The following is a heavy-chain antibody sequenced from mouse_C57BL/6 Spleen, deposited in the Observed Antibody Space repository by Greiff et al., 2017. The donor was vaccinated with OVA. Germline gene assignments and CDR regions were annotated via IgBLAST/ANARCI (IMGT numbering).Heavy chain of an antibody. CDR2: IYPGSGNT. Sequence: VQLQQSGAELVRPGASVKLSCKASGYTFTDYYINWVKQRPGQGLEWIARIYPGSGNTYYNEKFKGKATLTAEKSSSTAYMQLSSLTSDDSAVYFCGDAMDYWGQGTSVTVSS. CDR1: GYTFTDYY. J-gene: IGHJ4*01. V-gene: IGHV1-76*01. CDR3: GDAMDY.